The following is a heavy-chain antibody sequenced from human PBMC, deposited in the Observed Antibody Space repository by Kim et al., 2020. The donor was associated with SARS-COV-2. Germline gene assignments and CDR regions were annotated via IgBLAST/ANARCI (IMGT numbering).Heavy chain of an antibody. CDR3: ARTDSSSSYYYGMDV. J-gene: IGHJ6*02. V-gene: IGHV3-7*03. CDR2: IKQDGSEK. CDR1: GFTFSSYW. Sequence: GGSLRLSCVASGFTFSSYWMSWVRQAPGKGLEWVANIKQDGSEKYYVDSVKGRFTISRDNAKNSLYLQMNSLRAEDTAVYYCARTDSSSSYYYGMDVWGQGTTVTVSS. D-gene: IGHD6-13*01.